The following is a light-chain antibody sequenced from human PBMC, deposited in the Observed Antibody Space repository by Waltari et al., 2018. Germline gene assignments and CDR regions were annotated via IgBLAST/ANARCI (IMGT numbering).Light chain of an antibody. J-gene: IGKJ4*01. CDR3: QQQHNR. Sequence: DIQMTQSPSSLSASVGDRGTITCQASQDINNSLIWHQHKPGKAPKLLIYGSPNLEKGVPSRFSGSGSGTDFPFTINSLQPEDIATYYCQQQHNRLGGGTRVEVK. CDR1: QDINNS. V-gene: IGKV1-33*01. CDR2: GSP.